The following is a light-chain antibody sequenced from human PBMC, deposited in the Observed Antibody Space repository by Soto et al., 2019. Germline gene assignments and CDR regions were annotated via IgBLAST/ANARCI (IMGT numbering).Light chain of an antibody. J-gene: IGLJ1*01. CDR1: SSDVGGYKY. Sequence: QSVLTQPASVSESPGQSITISCTGTSSDVGGYKYVSWYQQHPGKAPKLMIYDVSNRPSGVSNRFSGSKSGNTASLTISGLQAEDEADYYCSSYTSSSPYVFGTGAK. CDR2: DVS. V-gene: IGLV2-14*01. CDR3: SSYTSSSPYV.